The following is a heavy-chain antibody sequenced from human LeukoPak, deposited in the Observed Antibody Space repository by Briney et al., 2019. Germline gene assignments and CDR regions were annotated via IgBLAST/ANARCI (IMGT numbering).Heavy chain of an antibody. CDR2: INGKRGDT. CDR3: ARDHDWGVDY. D-gene: IGHD7-27*01. CDR1: GFTFTDHY. V-gene: IGHV1-2*02. Sequence: ASVTVSCKASGFTFTDHYMHWVRQAPAQGLEWMGWINGKRGDTNYAQNFQDRVTMTRDTSTSTVYMELSRLTVDDTAVYYCARDHDWGVDYWGQGTLVTVSS. J-gene: IGHJ4*02.